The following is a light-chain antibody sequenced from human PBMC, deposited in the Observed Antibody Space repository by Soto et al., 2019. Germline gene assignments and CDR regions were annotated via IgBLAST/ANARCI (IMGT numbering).Light chain of an antibody. V-gene: IGKV3-11*01. CDR2: DAS. J-gene: IGKJ5*01. CDR3: QQRSNWPPIT. CDR1: QSVSSY. Sequence: EIVLTQSPATLSLSPGERATLSCRASQSVSSYLGWYQQKPGQAPRLLIYDASNRATGIPARFSGSGSGTDFPLPISSQEPEDFAVYYCQQRSNWPPITFGQGKRLEIK.